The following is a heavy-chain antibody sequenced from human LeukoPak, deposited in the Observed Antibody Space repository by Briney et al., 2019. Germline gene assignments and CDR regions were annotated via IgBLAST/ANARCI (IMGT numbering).Heavy chain of an antibody. J-gene: IGHJ6*04. CDR3: ARGLISPGYYYNYYGMDV. CDR2: ISAYNGNT. D-gene: IGHD2-15*01. V-gene: IGHV1-18*04. Sequence: ASVKVSCKASGYTFTSYGISWVRQTPGQGLEWMGWISAYNGNTNYAQKLQGRVTMTTDTSTSTAYMELRSLRSDDTAVYYCARGLISPGYYYNYYGMDVWGKGTTVTVSS. CDR1: GYTFTSYG.